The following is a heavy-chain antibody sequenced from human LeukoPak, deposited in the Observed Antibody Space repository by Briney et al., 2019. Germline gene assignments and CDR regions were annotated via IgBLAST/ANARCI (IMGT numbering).Heavy chain of an antibody. CDR1: GFTFSSYE. Sequence: GGSLRLSCAASGFTFSSYEMNWVRQAPGKGLEWVSYIISSSTTIYHADSVKGRFTISRDNAKNSLYLQMNSLRAEDTAVYYCARGGYYFDYWGQGTLVTVSS. CDR2: IISSSTTI. D-gene: IGHD3-22*01. CDR3: ARGGYYFDY. J-gene: IGHJ4*02. V-gene: IGHV3-48*03.